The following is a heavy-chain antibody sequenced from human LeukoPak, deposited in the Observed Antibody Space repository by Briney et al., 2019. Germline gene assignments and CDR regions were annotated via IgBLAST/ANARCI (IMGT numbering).Heavy chain of an antibody. V-gene: IGHV5-51*01. CDR3: ARHRYTSGWYAAPPPPYYFGN. CDR2: IYPGDSVT. Sequence: GESLKISCKGSGYNFTSHWIAWVRQTPGKGLDLMGLIYPGDSVTRYSPSLEGRVSFSADTSLTTAYLQWNNLKASDTAIYFCARHRYTSGWYAAPPPPYYFGNWGQGTLVTVSS. CDR1: GYNFTSHW. J-gene: IGHJ4*02. D-gene: IGHD6-19*01.